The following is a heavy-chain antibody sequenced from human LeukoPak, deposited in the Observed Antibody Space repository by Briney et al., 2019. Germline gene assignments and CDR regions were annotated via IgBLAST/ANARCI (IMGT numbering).Heavy chain of an antibody. CDR3: ARDRTGDSSGYDAFDI. J-gene: IGHJ3*02. V-gene: IGHV1-46*01. CDR1: GYTFTSYY. Sequence: ASVKLSCKASGYTFTSYYMHWVRQAPGQGLEWMGIINPSGGSTSYAQKFQGRVTMTRDTSTSTVYMELSSLRSEDTAVYYCARDRTGDSSGYDAFDIWGQGTMVTVSS. D-gene: IGHD3-22*01. CDR2: INPSGGST.